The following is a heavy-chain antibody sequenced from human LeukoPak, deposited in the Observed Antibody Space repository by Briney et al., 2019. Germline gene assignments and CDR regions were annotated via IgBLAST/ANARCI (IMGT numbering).Heavy chain of an antibody. D-gene: IGHD6-19*01. CDR1: GGSFRGYY. CDR3: ARGYSSGWYPRGMDV. Sequence: SETLCLTCAVYGGSFRGYYWSWIRQPPGKGLEWIGEINHSGSTNYNPSLKSRVTISVDTSKNQFSLKLSSVTAADTAVYYCARGYSSGWYPRGMDVWGQGTTVTVSS. CDR2: INHSGST. V-gene: IGHV4-34*01. J-gene: IGHJ6*02.